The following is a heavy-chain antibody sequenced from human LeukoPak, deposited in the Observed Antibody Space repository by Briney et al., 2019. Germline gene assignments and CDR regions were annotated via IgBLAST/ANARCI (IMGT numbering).Heavy chain of an antibody. D-gene: IGHD1-26*01. J-gene: IGHJ4*02. CDR2: IYYSGST. CDR1: GGSISSGDYY. CDR3: ARVPSTTHFDY. Sequence: SQTLSLTCTVSGGSISSGDYYWSWIRQPAGKGLEWIGYIYYSGSTYYNPSLKSRVTISVDTSKNQFSLKLSSVTAADTAVYYCARVPSTTHFDYWGQGTLVTVSS. V-gene: IGHV4-30-4*01.